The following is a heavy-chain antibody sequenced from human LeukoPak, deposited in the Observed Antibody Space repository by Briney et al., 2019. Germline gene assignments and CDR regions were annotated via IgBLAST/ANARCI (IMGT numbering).Heavy chain of an antibody. J-gene: IGHJ6*02. Sequence: SQTLSLTCAVSGGSISSGGYSWSWIRQPPGKGLEWIGYIYHSGSTYYNPSLKSRVTISVDRSKNQFSLKLSSVTAADTAVYYCASDRRRGYSYGFYYYGMDVWGQGTTVTVSS. D-gene: IGHD5-18*01. V-gene: IGHV4-30-2*01. CDR2: IYHSGST. CDR1: GGSISSGGYS. CDR3: ASDRRRGYSYGFYYYGMDV.